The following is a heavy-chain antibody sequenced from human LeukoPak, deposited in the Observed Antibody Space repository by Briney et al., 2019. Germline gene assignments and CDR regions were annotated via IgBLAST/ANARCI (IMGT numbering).Heavy chain of an antibody. CDR2: VSYIGST. CDR3: ARDPTTVTKGLDI. CDR1: GDSFTSHY. J-gene: IGHJ3*02. Sequence: TSETLSLTCTVSGDSFTSHYWTWVRQSPGRGLEWIGYVSYIGSTNCNPSLKSRVTISVDTSKNQFSLKLSSVTAADTAVYYCARDPTTVTKGLDIWGQGTMVTVSS. D-gene: IGHD4-17*01. V-gene: IGHV4-59*11.